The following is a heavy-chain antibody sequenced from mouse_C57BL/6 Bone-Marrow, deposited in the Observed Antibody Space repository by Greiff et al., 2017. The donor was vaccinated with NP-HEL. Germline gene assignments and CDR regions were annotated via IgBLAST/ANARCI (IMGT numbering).Heavy chain of an antibody. D-gene: IGHD2-3*01. Sequence: VQVVESGAELMKPGASVKLSCKATGYTFTGYWIEWVKQRPGHGLEWIGEILPGSGSTNYNEKFKGKATFTADTSSNTAYMQLSSLTTEDSAIYYCARQQLYGYYLYWYFDVWGTGTTVTVSS. CDR2: ILPGSGST. CDR3: ARQQLYGYYLYWYFDV. V-gene: IGHV1-9*01. J-gene: IGHJ1*03. CDR1: GYTFTGYW.